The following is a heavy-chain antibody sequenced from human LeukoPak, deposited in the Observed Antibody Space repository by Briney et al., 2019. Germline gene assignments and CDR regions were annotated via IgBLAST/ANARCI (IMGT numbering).Heavy chain of an antibody. CDR2: ISSSRSYI. V-gene: IGHV3-21*01. CDR3: ARAGYCSSTSCPYFDY. Sequence: GGSLRLSCAASGLTFSSHWMHWVRQAPGKGLEWVSSISSSRSYIYYADSVKGRFTISRDNAKNSLYLQMNSLRAEDTAVYYCARAGYCSSTSCPYFDYWGQGTLVTVSS. D-gene: IGHD2-2*01. J-gene: IGHJ4*02. CDR1: GLTFSSHW.